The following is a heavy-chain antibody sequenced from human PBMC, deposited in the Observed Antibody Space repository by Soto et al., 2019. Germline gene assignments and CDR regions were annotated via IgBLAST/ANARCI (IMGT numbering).Heavy chain of an antibody. Sequence: QVQLVQSGAEVKKPGASVKVSCKASGYTFTSYAMHWVRQAPGQRLEWMGWINAGNGNTKYSQKFQGRVTITRDTSASTAYMELSSLRSEDTAVYYCARNTNYGSGSPIDYWGQGTLVTVSS. CDR2: INAGNGNT. CDR1: GYTFTSYA. J-gene: IGHJ4*02. D-gene: IGHD3-10*01. CDR3: ARNTNYGSGSPIDY. V-gene: IGHV1-3*01.